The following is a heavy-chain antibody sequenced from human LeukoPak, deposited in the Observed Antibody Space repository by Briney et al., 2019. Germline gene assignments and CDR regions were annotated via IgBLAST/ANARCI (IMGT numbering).Heavy chain of an antibody. Sequence: NASETLSLTCTVSGGSISSYYWSWIRQPPGKGLEWIGYIYYSGSTNYNPSLKSRVTISVDTSKNQFSLKLSSVTAADTAVYYCARHGVQWLDFDYWGQGTLVTVSS. CDR2: IYYSGST. CDR3: ARHGVQWLDFDY. CDR1: GGSISSYY. D-gene: IGHD6-19*01. V-gene: IGHV4-59*08. J-gene: IGHJ4*02.